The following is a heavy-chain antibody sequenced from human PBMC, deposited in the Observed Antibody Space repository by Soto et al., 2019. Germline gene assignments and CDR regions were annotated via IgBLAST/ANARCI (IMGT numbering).Heavy chain of an antibody. D-gene: IGHD2-21*01. Sequence: GGSLRLSCAASGFTLSNIGMQWVRQAPGKGLEWVAVISAGGNTKYYADSVKGRFTISRDNSKNTLFLQMNSLRTEDTAVYYCAKESGGERYAAYFDLWGQGTLVTVPQ. CDR2: ISAGGNTK. J-gene: IGHJ4*02. CDR3: AKESGGERYAAYFDL. V-gene: IGHV3-30*18. CDR1: GFTLSNIG.